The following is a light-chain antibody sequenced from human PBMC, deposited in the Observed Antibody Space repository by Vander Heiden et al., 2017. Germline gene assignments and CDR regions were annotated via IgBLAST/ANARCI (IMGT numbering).Light chain of an antibody. CDR3: QQYNEWPPLYT. Sequence: EIVMTQSPATLSVSPGERATLTFTASQSVHISIAWYQQRPGPTPRLLISAVSARANGVPDRFSGSGSGTYFTLTISSLQSEDFAVYYCQQYNEWPPLYTFGQGTKLEIK. CDR1: QSVHIS. V-gene: IGKV3-15*01. J-gene: IGKJ2*01. CDR2: AVS.